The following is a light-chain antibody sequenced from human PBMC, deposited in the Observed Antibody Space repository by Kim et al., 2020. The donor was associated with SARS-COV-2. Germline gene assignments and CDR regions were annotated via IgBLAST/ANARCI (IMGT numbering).Light chain of an antibody. CDR3: SSYAGSSGYVL. J-gene: IGLJ2*01. CDR1: SSDVGGYNY. Sequence: QSALTQPASVSGSPGQSITISCTGTSSDVGGYNYVSWYQQHPGKAPKLMIFDVDKRPSGVSNRFSGSKSGNTASLTISGLQAEDEADYYCSSYAGSSGYVLFGGGTKVTVL. V-gene: IGLV2-14*01. CDR2: DVD.